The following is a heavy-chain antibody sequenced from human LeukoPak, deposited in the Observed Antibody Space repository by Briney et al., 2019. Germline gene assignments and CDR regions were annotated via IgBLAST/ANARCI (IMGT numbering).Heavy chain of an antibody. D-gene: IGHD5-18*01. Sequence: SETLSLTCTVSGGSISSGDNYWSWIRQHPGKGLEWIGYIYYSGDTYYNPSLKSRVTISVDTSKNQFSLKLSSVTAADTAVYYCARAPRDTNSWYYFDYWGQGTLVSVSS. V-gene: IGHV4-31*02. CDR3: ARAPRDTNSWYYFDY. CDR2: IYYSGDT. CDR1: GGSISSGDNY. J-gene: IGHJ4*02.